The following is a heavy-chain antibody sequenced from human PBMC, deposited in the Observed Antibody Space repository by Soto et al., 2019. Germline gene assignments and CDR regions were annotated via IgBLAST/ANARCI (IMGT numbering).Heavy chain of an antibody. D-gene: IGHD3-3*01. CDR3: AKGQVEWFYNPFGY. Sequence: GGSLRLSCAASGFTFSNYGIHWVRQPPGKGLEWVAVISHDANNKYYADSVKGRFTISRDNSRNTLYLQMSSLRAEDTAVYYCAKGQVEWFYNPFGYWGQGALVTVSS. V-gene: IGHV3-30*18. CDR1: GFTFSNYG. J-gene: IGHJ4*02. CDR2: ISHDANNK.